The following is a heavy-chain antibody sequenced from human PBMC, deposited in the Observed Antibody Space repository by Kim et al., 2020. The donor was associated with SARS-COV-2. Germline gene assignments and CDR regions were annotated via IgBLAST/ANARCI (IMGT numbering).Heavy chain of an antibody. Sequence: ASVKVSCKASGYTFTGYYMHWVRQAPGQGLEWMGRINPNSGGTNYAQKFQGRVTMTRDTSISTAYMELSRLRSDDTAVYYCARDSGRESSWYEEPPGWFDPWGQGTLVTVSS. CDR3: ARDSGRESSWYEEPPGWFDP. V-gene: IGHV1-2*06. CDR1: GYTFTGYY. CDR2: INPNSGGT. J-gene: IGHJ5*02. D-gene: IGHD6-13*01.